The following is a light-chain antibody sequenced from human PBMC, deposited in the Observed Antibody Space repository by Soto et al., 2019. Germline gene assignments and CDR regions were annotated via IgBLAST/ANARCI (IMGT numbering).Light chain of an antibody. CDR3: GAWDTSLSLVV. CDR1: SSNIGNNH. CDR2: DNN. V-gene: IGLV1-51*01. J-gene: IGLJ2*01. Sequence: QSALTQPPSVSAAPGQTVTISCSGSSSNIGNNHVSWYQQFPGTAPKLLIYDNNNRPSEIPDRFSGSKSGTSATLGITGLQTGDEADYYCGAWDTSLSLVVFGEGTKVTVL.